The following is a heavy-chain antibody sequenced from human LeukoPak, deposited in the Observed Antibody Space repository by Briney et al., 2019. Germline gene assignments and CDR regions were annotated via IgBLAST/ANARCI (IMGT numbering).Heavy chain of an antibody. CDR1: GSTFSDHY. CDR2: IRNKANSYST. V-gene: IGHV3-72*01. Sequence: GGSRRLSCAASGSTFSDHYMDWTRQAPGKGLEWVARIRNKANSYSTEYAASVEGRFTISRDDSKSSLFLQLNTVKTEDTAVHYCARYQLTVRYFDFRGQGTLVTVSS. J-gene: IGHJ4*02. D-gene: IGHD2-2*01. CDR3: ARYQLTVRYFDF.